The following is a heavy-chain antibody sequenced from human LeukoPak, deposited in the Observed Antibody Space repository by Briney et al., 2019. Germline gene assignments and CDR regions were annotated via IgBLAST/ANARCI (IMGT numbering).Heavy chain of an antibody. CDR3: VRDGAERPHMY. D-gene: IGHD6-25*01. CDR2: IKKDGSEK. V-gene: IGHV3-7*01. CDR1: GLTFSSYW. J-gene: IGHJ4*02. Sequence: GGSLRLSCAASGLTFSSYWMSWVRQAPGKGLEWVANIKKDGSEKHYVDSVKGRFTISRDNAKNSLHLQMNSLRAEDTAVYYCVRDGAERPHMYWGQGTLVTVSS.